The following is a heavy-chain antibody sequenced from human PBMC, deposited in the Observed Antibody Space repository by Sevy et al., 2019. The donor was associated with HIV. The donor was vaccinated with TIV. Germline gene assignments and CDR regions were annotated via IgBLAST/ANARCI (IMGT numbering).Heavy chain of an antibody. J-gene: IGHJ6*02. CDR1: GFTFSSYW. CDR3: ARDGNYYGSGSYYNRPYYGMDV. D-gene: IGHD3-10*01. Sequence: GGSLRLSCAASGFTFSSYWMSWVRQAPGKGLEWVANIKQDGSEKYYVDSVKGRFTISRDNAKNSLYLQMNSLRAEDTAGYYCARDGNYYGSGSYYNRPYYGMDVWGQGTTVTVSS. CDR2: IKQDGSEK. V-gene: IGHV3-7*01.